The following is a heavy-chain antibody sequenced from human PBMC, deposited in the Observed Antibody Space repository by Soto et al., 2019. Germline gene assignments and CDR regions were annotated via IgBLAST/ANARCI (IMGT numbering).Heavy chain of an antibody. CDR1: GFTFSSYG. J-gene: IGHJ6*02. V-gene: IGHV3-30*18. D-gene: IGHD2-2*01. Sequence: QVQLVESGGGVVQPGRSLRLSCAASGFTFSSYGMHWVRQAPGKGLEWVAVISYDGSNKYYADSVKCRFTISRDNSKKTMYLQMNSLRSEDTAVYYGAKYMGPYCSITSCYGYGMDVWGQGTTVTVSS. CDR2: ISYDGSNK. CDR3: AKYMGPYCSITSCYGYGMDV.